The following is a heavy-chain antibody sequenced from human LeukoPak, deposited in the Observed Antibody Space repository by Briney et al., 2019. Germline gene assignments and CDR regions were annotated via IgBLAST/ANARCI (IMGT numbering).Heavy chain of an antibody. CDR1: GGSITSDDYY. D-gene: IGHD2-15*01. CDR3: ARVFFGSPSGGSCLDY. J-gene: IGHJ4*02. Sequence: PSETLSLTCTVSGGSITSDDYYWSWIRQHPGKGLEWIGYIYYTGRTYYNPSLKSRVAISVDTSKNQFSLKLSSVTAADTAVYYCARVFFGSPSGGSCLDYWGQGTLVTVSS. CDR2: IYYTGRT. V-gene: IGHV4-30-4*08.